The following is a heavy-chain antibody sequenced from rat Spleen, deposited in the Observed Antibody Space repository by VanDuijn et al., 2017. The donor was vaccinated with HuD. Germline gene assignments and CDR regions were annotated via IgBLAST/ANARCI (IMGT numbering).Heavy chain of an antibody. V-gene: IGHV5-29*01. D-gene: IGHD4-3*01. J-gene: IGHJ3*01. Sequence: EVQLVESGGGLAQPGRSLKLSCAVSGFTFSSYGMAWVRQAPTKGLEWVTTISFDGSSTYYRDSVKGRFTISRDKAKSTLYLQMNSLRSEDTATYYCTRALSGYGMFAYWGQGTLVTVSS. CDR1: GFTFSSYG. CDR3: TRALSGYGMFAY. CDR2: ISFDGSST.